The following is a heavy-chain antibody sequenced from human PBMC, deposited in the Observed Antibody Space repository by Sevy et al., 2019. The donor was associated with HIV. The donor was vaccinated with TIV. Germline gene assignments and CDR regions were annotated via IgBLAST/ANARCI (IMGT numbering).Heavy chain of an antibody. CDR3: AKEGKNIRSWFDP. CDR2: ISGYNGYT. V-gene: IGHV1-18*01. Sequence: ASVKVSCKASGYSFTNYGIGCVRQAPGQGLEWMGWISGYNGYTNYAQNLQGRVTMTTDTSTSTAYMELRSLRSDDTAIYYCAKEGKNIRSWFDPWGQGTLVTVSS. CDR1: GYSFTNYG. D-gene: IGHD3-3*02. J-gene: IGHJ5*02.